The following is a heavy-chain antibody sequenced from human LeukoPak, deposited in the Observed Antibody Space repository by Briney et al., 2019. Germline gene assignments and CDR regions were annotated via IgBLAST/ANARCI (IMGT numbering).Heavy chain of an antibody. J-gene: IGHJ4*02. CDR1: GFTFSSYA. D-gene: IGHD6-6*01. CDR2: ISGSAGST. CDR3: AKGTYSSSPRDY. Sequence: GGSLRLSCAASGFTFSSYAMSWVRQAPGKGLEWVSGISGSAGSTYYAGSVKGRFTISRDNSKNTLYLQMNSLRAEDTAVYYCAKGTYSSSPRDYWGQGTLVTASS. V-gene: IGHV3-23*01.